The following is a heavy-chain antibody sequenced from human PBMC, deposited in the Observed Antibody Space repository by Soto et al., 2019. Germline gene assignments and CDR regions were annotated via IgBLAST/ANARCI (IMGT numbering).Heavy chain of an antibody. D-gene: IGHD2-15*01. J-gene: IGHJ6*03. CDR2: ISYDGSNK. V-gene: IGHV3-30*18. Sequence: GGSLRLSCAASGFTFSSYGMHWVRQAPGKGLEWVAVISYDGSNKYYADSVKGRFTISRDNSKNTLYLQMNSLRAEDTAVYYCAKDRGDIVVLYYYMDVWGKGTTVTVSS. CDR3: AKDRGDIVVLYYYMDV. CDR1: GFTFSSYG.